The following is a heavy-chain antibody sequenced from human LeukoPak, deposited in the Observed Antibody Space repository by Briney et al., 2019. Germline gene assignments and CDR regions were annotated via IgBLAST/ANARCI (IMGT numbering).Heavy chain of an antibody. Sequence: PGGSLRLSCAASGFTFSSYAMNWVRQAPGKGLEWVGRIKGKSDGGTTHYAAPVKGRFTISRDDSENTLYLQMNSLKTEDTAVYYCTTSVIWGQGTLVTVSS. J-gene: IGHJ4*02. V-gene: IGHV3-15*06. CDR3: TTSVI. CDR1: GFTFSSYA. D-gene: IGHD2/OR15-2a*01. CDR2: IKGKSDGGTT.